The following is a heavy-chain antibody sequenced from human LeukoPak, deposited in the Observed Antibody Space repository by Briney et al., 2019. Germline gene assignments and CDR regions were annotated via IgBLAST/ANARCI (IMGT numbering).Heavy chain of an antibody. CDR1: GGSISSGGYS. CDR2: IYHSGST. J-gene: IGHJ6*02. V-gene: IGHV4-30-2*01. D-gene: IGHD2-2*01. CDR3: ARVFKYCSSTSCYHALDYYGMDV. Sequence: SETLSLTCAVSGGSISSGGYSWSWIRQPPGKGLEWIGEIYHSGSTNYNPSLKSRVTISVDKSKNQFSLKLSSVTAADTAVYYCARVFKYCSSTSCYHALDYYGMDVWGQGTTVTVSS.